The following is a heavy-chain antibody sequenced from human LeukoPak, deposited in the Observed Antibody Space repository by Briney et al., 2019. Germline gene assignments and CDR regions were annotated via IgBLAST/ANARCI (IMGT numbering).Heavy chain of an antibody. V-gene: IGHV4-4*07. J-gene: IGHJ6*02. Sequence: KPSETLSLTCTVSGGSISSYYWSWIRQPTGKGLEWIGRIYTSGSTNYNPSLKSRVTMSVDTSKNQFSLKLSSVTAADTAVYYCASVRGYSGYGKSSYYYYCMDVWGQGTTVTVSS. D-gene: IGHD5-12*01. CDR1: GGSISSYY. CDR2: IYTSGST. CDR3: ASVRGYSGYGKSSYYYYCMDV.